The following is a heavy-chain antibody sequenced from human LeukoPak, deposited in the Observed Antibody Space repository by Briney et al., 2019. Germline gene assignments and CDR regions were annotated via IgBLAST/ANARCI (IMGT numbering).Heavy chain of an antibody. Sequence: ASVKVSCKASGYTFTSYAMNWVRQAPGQGLEWMGWINTNTGNPTYAQGFTGRFVFSLDTSVSTAYLQISSLKAEDTALYYCAKGPFDYFTENAAYYYMDVWGKGTTVTVSS. V-gene: IGHV7-4-1*02. CDR2: INTNTGNP. CDR1: GYTFTSYA. CDR3: AKGPFDYFTENAAYYYMDV. D-gene: IGHD3-9*01. J-gene: IGHJ6*03.